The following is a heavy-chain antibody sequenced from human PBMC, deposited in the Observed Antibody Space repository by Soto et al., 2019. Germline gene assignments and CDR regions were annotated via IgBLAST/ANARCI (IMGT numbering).Heavy chain of an antibody. V-gene: IGHV4-4*07. CDR1: GGSINSYY. Sequence: SETLSLTCAVSGGSINSYYWSWIRQPAGKGLEWIGRLYNSGNTNYNPSLKSRVTMSVDTSKNQVSLKPNSVTAADTAVYYCARDGSDSYGLDVWGQGTTVTVSS. CDR2: LYNSGNT. CDR3: ARDGSDSYGLDV. D-gene: IGHD3-10*01. J-gene: IGHJ6*02.